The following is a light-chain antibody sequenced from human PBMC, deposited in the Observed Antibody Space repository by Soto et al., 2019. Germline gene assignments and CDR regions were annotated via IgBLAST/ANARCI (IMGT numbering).Light chain of an antibody. CDR2: DVT. Sequence: QSVLTQPASVSGSPGQSIPISCTGTSSDVGGYNYVSWYQHHPGKAPKLIIYDVTNRPSGVSNPFSGSKSGNTASLTISGLQPEDEADYYCSWYTSGNPRQRVFGTGTKVTDL. V-gene: IGLV2-14*03. CDR1: SSDVGGYNY. J-gene: IGLJ1*01. CDR3: SWYTSGNPRQRV.